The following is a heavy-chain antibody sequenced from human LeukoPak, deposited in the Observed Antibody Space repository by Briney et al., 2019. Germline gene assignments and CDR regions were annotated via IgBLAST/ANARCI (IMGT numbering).Heavy chain of an antibody. J-gene: IGHJ4*02. CDR1: GGSISSSSYY. CDR2: IYYSGST. CDR3: ARPNSSGYNYFDY. Sequence: SETLSLTCTVSGGSISSSSYYWGWIRQPLGKGLEWIGSIYYSGSTYYNPSLKSRVTISVDTSKNQFSLKLSSVTAADTAVYYCARPNSSGYNYFDYWGQGTLVTVSS. D-gene: IGHD6-19*01. V-gene: IGHV4-39*01.